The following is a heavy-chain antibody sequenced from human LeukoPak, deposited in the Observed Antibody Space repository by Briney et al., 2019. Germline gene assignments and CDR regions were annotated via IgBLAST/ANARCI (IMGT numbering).Heavy chain of an antibody. V-gene: IGHV3-33*01. CDR3: ARDLLPRAYYYDSSGYAH. CDR2: IWYDGSNK. CDR1: GFTFSSYG. D-gene: IGHD3-22*01. Sequence: GVSLRLSCAASGFTFSSYGMHWVRQAPGKGLEWVAVIWYDGSNKYYADSVKGRFTISRDNSKNTLYLQMNSLRAEDTAVYYCARDLLPRAYYYDSSGYAHWGQGTLVTVSS. J-gene: IGHJ4*02.